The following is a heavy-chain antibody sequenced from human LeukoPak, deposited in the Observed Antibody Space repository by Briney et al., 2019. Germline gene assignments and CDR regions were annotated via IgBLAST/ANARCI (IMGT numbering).Heavy chain of an antibody. CDR1: GFTLSSYG. CDR3: AREGGFTGYGSSWYEDVFVY. D-gene: IGHD6-13*01. J-gene: IGHJ4*02. Sequence: GGTLRLSCSASGFTLSSYGISSVRQAPGKGLEWVSAISGSGGSTYYADSVKGRFTISRDNSKNTLYLQMNSLRAEDTAVYYCAREGGFTGYGSSWYEDVFVYWGQGTLVIVSS. CDR2: ISGSGGST. V-gene: IGHV3-23*01.